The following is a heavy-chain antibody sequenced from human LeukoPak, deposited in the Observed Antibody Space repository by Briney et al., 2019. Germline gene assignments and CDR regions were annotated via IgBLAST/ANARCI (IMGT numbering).Heavy chain of an antibody. J-gene: IGHJ4*02. CDR3: ARGKRYSSGWSPFDY. D-gene: IGHD6-19*01. CDR2: ISSSSSYT. CDR1: GFTFSSYA. V-gene: IGHV3-21*05. Sequence: GGSLRLSCAASGFTFSSYAMSWVRQAPGKGLEWVSYISSSSSYTNYADSVKGRFTISRDNAKNSLYLRMNSLRAEDTAVYYCARGKRYSSGWSPFDYWGQGTLVTVSS.